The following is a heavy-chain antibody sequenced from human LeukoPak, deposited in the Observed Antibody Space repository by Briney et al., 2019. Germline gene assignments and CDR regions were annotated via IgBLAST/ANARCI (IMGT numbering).Heavy chain of an antibody. CDR3: ARVDPDSSSTLEVFDY. Sequence: APETLSLTCTVSGGSISSYYWSWIRQPPGKGLEWIGYIYYSGSTNYNPSLKSRVTISVDTSKNQFSLKLSSVTAADTAVYYCARVDPDSSSTLEVFDYWGQGTLVTVSS. V-gene: IGHV4-59*01. J-gene: IGHJ4*02. D-gene: IGHD6-6*01. CDR2: IYYSGST. CDR1: GGSISSYY.